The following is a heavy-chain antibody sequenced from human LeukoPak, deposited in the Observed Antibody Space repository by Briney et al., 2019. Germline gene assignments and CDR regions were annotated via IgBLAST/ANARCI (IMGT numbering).Heavy chain of an antibody. J-gene: IGHJ4*02. CDR1: GGSFSGYY. CDR3: ARAGYGSGPYQFDY. D-gene: IGHD3-10*01. CDR2: ISSGSGYI. V-gene: IGHV3-21*01. Sequence: PSETLSLTCAVYGGSFSGYYWSWLRQAPGKGLEWVSSISSGSGYIYYADSMKGRFTISRDNAKNALYLQMNSLRAEDTAVYYCARAGYGSGPYQFDYWGQGTLVTVSS.